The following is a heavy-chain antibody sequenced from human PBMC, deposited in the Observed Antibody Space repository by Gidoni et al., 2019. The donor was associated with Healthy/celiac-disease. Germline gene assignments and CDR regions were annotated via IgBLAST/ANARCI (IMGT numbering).Heavy chain of an antibody. J-gene: IGHJ2*01. CDR3: ARRAATNWYFDL. Sequence: QLQLQESGPGLVKPSETLSLTCPVSGGSISSSGYYWGWIRQPPGKGLEWIGSMFYSGNTYYNPSLKSRVTISVDTSKNQFSLNLSSVTAADTAVYYCARRAATNWYFDLWGRGTLLTVSS. CDR2: MFYSGNT. CDR1: GGSISSSGYY. V-gene: IGHV4-39*01. D-gene: IGHD2-15*01.